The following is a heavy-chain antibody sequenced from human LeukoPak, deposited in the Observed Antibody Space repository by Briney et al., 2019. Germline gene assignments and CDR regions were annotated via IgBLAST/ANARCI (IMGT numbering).Heavy chain of an antibody. Sequence: PSETLSLTCAVYGGSFSGYYWSWIRQPPGKGLEWIGEINHSGSTNYNPSLKSRVTISVDTSKNQFSLKLSSVTAADTAVYYCARGQSTVTTLWFDPWGQGTLVTVSS. CDR2: INHSGST. CDR3: ARGQSTVTTLWFDP. CDR1: GGSFSGYY. D-gene: IGHD4-17*01. V-gene: IGHV4-34*01. J-gene: IGHJ5*02.